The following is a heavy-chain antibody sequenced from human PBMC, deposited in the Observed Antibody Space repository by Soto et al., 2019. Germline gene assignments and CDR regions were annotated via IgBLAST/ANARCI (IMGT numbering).Heavy chain of an antibody. D-gene: IGHD2-2*01. V-gene: IGHV3-30*18. CDR1: EFVFSSYG. CDR3: AKGVTTAAPYYGYGMDV. J-gene: IGHJ6*02. CDR2: ISFDGSQK. Sequence: QMQLVESGGGVVQPGRSLRLSCAASEFVFSSYGMHWVRQAPGKGLEWVAVISFDGSQKYYADSVRGRFTISRDNSKNTLFLQVNRLRADDTGVYYCAKGVTTAAPYYGYGMDVWGQGTTVTVSS.